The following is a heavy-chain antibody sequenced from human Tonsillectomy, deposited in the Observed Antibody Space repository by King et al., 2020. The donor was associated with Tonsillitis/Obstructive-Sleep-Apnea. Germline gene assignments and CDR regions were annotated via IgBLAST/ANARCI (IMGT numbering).Heavy chain of an antibody. J-gene: IGHJ6*03. CDR3: ARGDEEKGRSGYYMDV. CDR1: GYSVTSYW. D-gene: IGHD3-16*01. V-gene: IGHV5-10-1*01. CDR2: IDPSDSYP. Sequence: QLVQSGAEVKKPGESLRISCKGFGYSVTSYWISWGRQMPGKVLEWMGRIDPSDSYPNYSPSFQGHVTISADKSISTAYLQWSSLKASDTAMYYCARGDEEKGRSGYYMDVWGKGTTVTVSS.